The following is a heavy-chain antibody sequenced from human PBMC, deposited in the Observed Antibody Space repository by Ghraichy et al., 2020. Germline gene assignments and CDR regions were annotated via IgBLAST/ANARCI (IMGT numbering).Heavy chain of an antibody. V-gene: IGHV3-74*01. CDR3: ARETTLSGTFHDY. D-gene: IGHD1-26*01. Sequence: RLSCAASGFTFSNHWMHWVRQAPGKGLVWVSRVQGDGSTTHYADSVQGRFTISRDNAKNTLYLQMNSLRAEDTAVYYCARETTLSGTFHDYWGQGTLVTVFS. CDR2: VQGDGSTT. J-gene: IGHJ4*02. CDR1: GFTFSNHW.